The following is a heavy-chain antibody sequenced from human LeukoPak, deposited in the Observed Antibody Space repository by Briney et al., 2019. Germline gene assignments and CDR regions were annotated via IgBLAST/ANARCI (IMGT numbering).Heavy chain of an antibody. V-gene: IGHV4-4*07. J-gene: IGHJ5*02. CDR3: ARDPVTGNWFDP. CDR1: GGSISRYY. Sequence: PSETLSLTCTGSGGSISRYYWSWIRQPAGKGLEWIWRIYTSGSTNYNPSLKSRVTISVDKSKNQFSLKLSSVTAADTAVYYCARDPVTGNWFDPWGQGTLVTVSS. CDR2: IYTSGST. D-gene: IGHD3-10*01.